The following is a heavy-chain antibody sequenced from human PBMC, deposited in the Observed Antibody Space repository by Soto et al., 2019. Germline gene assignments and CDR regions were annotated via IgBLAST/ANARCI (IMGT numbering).Heavy chain of an antibody. CDR2: ISYDGSNK. D-gene: IGHD6-6*01. CDR3: AKGGVWDSRSSGGVDY. J-gene: IGHJ4*02. V-gene: IGHV3-30*04. Sequence: QVQLVESGGGVVQPGRSLRLSCAASGFSFSISPMHWVRQAPGKGPEWVALISYDGSNKYYADSVKGRFTVSRDNSNNTLYLHMNSLRAEDTAVYYCAKGGVWDSRSSGGVDYWGQGTLVTVSS. CDR1: GFSFSISP.